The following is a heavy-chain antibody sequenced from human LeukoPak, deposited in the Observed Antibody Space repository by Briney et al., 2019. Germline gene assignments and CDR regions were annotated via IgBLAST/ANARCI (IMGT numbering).Heavy chain of an antibody. J-gene: IGHJ4*02. CDR3: ARGDASGYPDY. CDR1: GGSISSSNW. V-gene: IGHV4-4*02. Sequence: SETLSLTRAVSGGSISSSNWWSWVRQSPGKGLEWIGEIYQSGRTNYKPSLKSRVTISVDKSKNQLSLKLISVTAADTAVYYCARGDASGYPDYWGQGTLVTVSS. CDR2: IYQSGRT. D-gene: IGHD3-22*01.